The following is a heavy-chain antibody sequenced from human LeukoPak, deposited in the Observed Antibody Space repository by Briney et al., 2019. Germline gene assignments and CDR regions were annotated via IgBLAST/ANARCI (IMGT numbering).Heavy chain of an antibody. CDR3: AKRAVAGTGRGFDI. CDR1: GFTFSSYA. J-gene: IGHJ3*02. Sequence: GGSLRLSCAASGFTFSSYAMNWVRQAPGKGLEWVSLISGSGDSTDYADSVKGRFTISRDNSKNTLYLQINSLRADDTAVYYCAKRAVAGTGRGFDIWGHGTLVTVSS. D-gene: IGHD6-19*01. V-gene: IGHV3-23*01. CDR2: ISGSGDST.